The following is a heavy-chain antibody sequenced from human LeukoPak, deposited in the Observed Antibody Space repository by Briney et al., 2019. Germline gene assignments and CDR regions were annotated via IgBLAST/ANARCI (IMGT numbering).Heavy chain of an antibody. D-gene: IGHD1-26*01. CDR2: IWYDGSNK. CDR3: AYMGALGAFDI. V-gene: IGHV3-33*01. CDR1: GFTFSSYG. Sequence: HPGRSLRLSCAASGFTFSSYGMHWVRPAPGKGLEWVAVIWYDGSNKYYADSVKGRFTISRDNSKNTLYLQMNSLRAEDTAVYYCAYMGALGAFDIWAQGTMVTVSS. J-gene: IGHJ3*02.